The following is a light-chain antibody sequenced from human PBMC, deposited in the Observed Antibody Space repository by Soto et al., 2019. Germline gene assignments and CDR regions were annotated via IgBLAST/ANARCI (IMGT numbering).Light chain of an antibody. CDR3: EQYGSSPPWT. CDR1: QSVSSSY. J-gene: IGKJ1*01. Sequence: EIVLTQSPGTLSLSPGERATLSCRASQSVSSSYLAWYQQKPGQAPRLLIYGASSRATGIPDRFSGSGSGTYFTLTISRLEPEDFAVYYCEQYGSSPPWTLVQGTKVEIK. CDR2: GAS. V-gene: IGKV3-20*01.